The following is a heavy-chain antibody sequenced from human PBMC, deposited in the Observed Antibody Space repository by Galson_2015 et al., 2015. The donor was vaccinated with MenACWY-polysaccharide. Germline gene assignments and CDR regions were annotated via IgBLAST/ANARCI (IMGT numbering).Heavy chain of an antibody. J-gene: IGHJ6*02. CDR2: INSDASST. V-gene: IGHV3-74*01. CDR1: GLTFSNNW. D-gene: IGHD3-10*01. Sequence: SLRLSCAASGLTFSNNWIHWVRQAPDKGLVWVSRINSDASSTAYADSVKGRFTISRDNAKNTLYLQMNSLRVEDTAVYYCVGPLGRGGTGAYGMDAWGQGTTVTVSS. CDR3: VGPLGRGGTGAYGMDA.